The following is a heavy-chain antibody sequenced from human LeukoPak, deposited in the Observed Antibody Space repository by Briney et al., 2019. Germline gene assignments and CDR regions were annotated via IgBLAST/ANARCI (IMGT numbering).Heavy chain of an antibody. D-gene: IGHD3-22*01. Sequence: SETLSLTCTVSGGSISSSSYYWGWIRQPPGKGLEWIGSIYYSGSTYYNPSLKSRVTISVDTSKNQFSLKLRSVTAADTAVYYCARHGTIIVVVISVWGQGTLVTVSS. CDR2: IYYSGST. J-gene: IGHJ4*02. V-gene: IGHV4-39*01. CDR3: ARHGTIIVVVISV. CDR1: GGSISSSSYY.